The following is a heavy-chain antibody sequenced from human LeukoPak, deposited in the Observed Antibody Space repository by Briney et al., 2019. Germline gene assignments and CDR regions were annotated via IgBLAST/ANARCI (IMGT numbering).Heavy chain of an antibody. J-gene: IGHJ4*02. CDR2: ISSSSSYI. D-gene: IGHD3-16*01. CDR1: GFTFSSYS. CDR3: ARVQGGSGWKRTDY. Sequence: PGGSLRLSCAASGFTFSSYSMNWVRQAPGKGLEWVSSISSSSSYIYYADSVKGRFTISRDNAKNSLYLQMNSLRAEDTAVYYCARVQGGSGWKRTDYWGQGTLVTVSS. V-gene: IGHV3-21*01.